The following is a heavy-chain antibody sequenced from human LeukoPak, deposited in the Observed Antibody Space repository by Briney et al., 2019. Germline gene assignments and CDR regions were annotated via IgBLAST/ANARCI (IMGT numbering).Heavy chain of an antibody. D-gene: IGHD3-3*01. Sequence: SETLSLTCTVSGDSISGSNYYWTWIRQPPGKGLEWIASVHYSGNTLYNPSLKSRVTISVDTSKNQFSLKLSSVTAADTAVYYCARLRVRTIFGVAEQNWYFDLWGRGTLVTVSS. CDR3: ARLRVRTIFGVAEQNWYFDL. J-gene: IGHJ2*01. V-gene: IGHV4-39*07. CDR1: GDSISGSNYY. CDR2: VHYSGNT.